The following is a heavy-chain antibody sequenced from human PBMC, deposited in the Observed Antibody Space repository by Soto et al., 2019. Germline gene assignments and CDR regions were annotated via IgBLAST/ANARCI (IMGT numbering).Heavy chain of an antibody. D-gene: IGHD2-15*01. CDR1: GVYISSYY. Sequence: SETLSLTCTVSGVYISSYYWSWIRQPPGKGLEWIGYIYYSGSTNYNPSLKSRVTISVDTSKNQFSLKLSSVTAADTAVYYCASWLGYCSGGSCYGYNDYWGQGTLVTVSS. J-gene: IGHJ4*02. V-gene: IGHV4-59*01. CDR3: ASWLGYCSGGSCYGYNDY. CDR2: IYYSGST.